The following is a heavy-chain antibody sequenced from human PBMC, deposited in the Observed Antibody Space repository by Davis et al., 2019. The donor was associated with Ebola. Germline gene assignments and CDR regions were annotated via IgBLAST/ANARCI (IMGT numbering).Heavy chain of an antibody. CDR1: GGSISSGDYY. V-gene: IGHV4-31*03. CDR2: IYYSGST. Sequence: SETLSLTCTVSGGSISSGDYYWSWIRQHPGKGLEWIGYIYYSGSTYYNPSLKSRVTISVDTSKNQFSLKLSSVTAADTAVYYCARGETTVVTRYFDYWGQGTLVTVSS. D-gene: IGHD4-23*01. J-gene: IGHJ4*02. CDR3: ARGETTVVTRYFDY.